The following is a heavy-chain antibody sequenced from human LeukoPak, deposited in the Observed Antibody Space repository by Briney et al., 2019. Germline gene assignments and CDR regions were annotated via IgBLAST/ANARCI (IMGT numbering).Heavy chain of an antibody. CDR1: GFTFSSYG. CDR2: ISYDGSNK. V-gene: IGHV3-30*18. J-gene: IGHJ4*02. CDR3: AKDHSPFSIVVVVAATLDY. Sequence: GGSLRLSCAASGFTFSSYGMHWVRQAPGKGLEWVAVISYDGSNKYYADSVKGRFTISIDNSKNTLYLQMNSLRAEDTAVYYCAKDHSPFSIVVVVAATLDYWGQGTLVTVSS. D-gene: IGHD2-15*01.